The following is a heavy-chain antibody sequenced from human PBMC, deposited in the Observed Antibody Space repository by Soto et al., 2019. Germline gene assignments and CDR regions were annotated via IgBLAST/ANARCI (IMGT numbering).Heavy chain of an antibody. CDR3: ARDPGYDYVWGSYRYPYFDC. CDR1: GGTFSSYA. Sequence: QVQLVQSGAEVKKPGSSVKVSCKASGGTFSSYAISWVRQAPGQGLEWMGGNIPIFGTANYSQKFQGRVTINADESTSTAYMELSSLRSEDTAVYYCARDPGYDYVWGSYRYPYFDCWGQVTLVTVSS. D-gene: IGHD3-16*02. V-gene: IGHV1-69*01. CDR2: NIPIFGTA. J-gene: IGHJ4*02.